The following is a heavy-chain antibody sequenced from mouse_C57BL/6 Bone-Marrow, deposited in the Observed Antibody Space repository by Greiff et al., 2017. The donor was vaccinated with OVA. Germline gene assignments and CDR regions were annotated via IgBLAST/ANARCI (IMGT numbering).Heavy chain of an antibody. V-gene: IGHV5-12*01. CDR2: ISNGGGST. Sequence: EVQLVESGGGLVQPGGSLKLSCAASGFTFSDFYMYWIRQTPEKRLEWVAYISNGGGSTYYPETVKGRFTISRYNAKNTLYLQMSRLKSEDTAMYYCARLDAMDYWGQGTSVTVSS. CDR3: ARLDAMDY. J-gene: IGHJ4*01. CDR1: GFTFSDFY.